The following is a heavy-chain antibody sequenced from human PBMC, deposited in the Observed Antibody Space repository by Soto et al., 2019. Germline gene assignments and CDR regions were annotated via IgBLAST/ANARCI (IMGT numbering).Heavy chain of an antibody. V-gene: IGHV3-48*02. CDR2: SSPRGDTI. CDR3: AKGPHTNVGWPYYFES. D-gene: IGHD6-19*01. Sequence: NWVRQTPGKGLEWISYSSPRGDTIYYADSVEGRFTISRDNARNSLSLHMSSLRDEDSALYYCAKGPHTNVGWPYYFESWGQGVLVHVSS. J-gene: IGHJ4*02.